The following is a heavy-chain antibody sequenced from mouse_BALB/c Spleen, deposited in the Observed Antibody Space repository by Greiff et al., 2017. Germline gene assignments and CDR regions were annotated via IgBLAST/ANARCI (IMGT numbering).Heavy chain of an antibody. V-gene: IGHV3-8*02. CDR1: GYSITSGY. D-gene: IGHD1-1*01. CDR3: TKFYNYGSSYFDY. CDR2: ISYSGST. J-gene: IGHJ2*01. Sequence: EVMLVESGPSLVKPSQTLSLTCSVTGYSITSGYWNWIRKFPGNKLEYIGYISYSGSTYYNPSHKSRISNTRDTSKNQYYLLLISMTTEYTATYCGTKFYNYGSSYFDYWGQGTTLTVSS.